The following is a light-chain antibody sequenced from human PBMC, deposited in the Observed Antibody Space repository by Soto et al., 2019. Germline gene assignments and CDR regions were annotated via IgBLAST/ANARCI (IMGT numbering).Light chain of an antibody. J-gene: IGKJ5*01. CDR2: DAS. CDR3: QQYNSYSHT. Sequence: DIQMTQSPSTLSASVGDRVTITCRASQSISSWLAWYQQKPGKAPKLLIYDASTLESGVPSRFSGSGSGTEFTLTISSLQADDFATYCCQQYNSYSHTFGQGTRLEIK. V-gene: IGKV1-5*01. CDR1: QSISSW.